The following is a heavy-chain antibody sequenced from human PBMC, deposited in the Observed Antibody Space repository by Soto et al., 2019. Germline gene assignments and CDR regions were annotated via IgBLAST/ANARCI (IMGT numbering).Heavy chain of an antibody. Sequence: PSETLSLTCAVSGGSLSSDYWSWIRQPPGKGLEWIGYIYYSGSTNYNPSLKSRVTISVDTSKNQFSLKLSSVTAADTAVYYCAIVVEGVADPRYYLACWRRGTPVTVSS. CDR3: AIVVEGVADPRYYLAC. CDR2: IYYSGST. J-gene: IGHJ4*01. V-gene: IGHV4-59*12. CDR1: GGSLSSDY. D-gene: IGHD2-15*01.